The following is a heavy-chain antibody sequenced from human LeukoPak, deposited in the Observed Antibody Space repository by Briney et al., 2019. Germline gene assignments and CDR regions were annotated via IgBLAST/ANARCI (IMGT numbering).Heavy chain of an antibody. CDR1: SGSFSGYY. J-gene: IGHJ4*02. CDR2: IYHSGST. CDR3: ARGFATMVRGVVLDF. V-gene: IGHV4-34*01. Sequence: PSETLSLTCAVYSGSFSGYYWSWIRQPPGKGLECIGEIYHSGSTNYNPSLKGRVTISVDTSKNQFSLKLSSVTAADTAVYYCARGFATMVRGVVLDFWGQGTLVTVSS. D-gene: IGHD3-10*01.